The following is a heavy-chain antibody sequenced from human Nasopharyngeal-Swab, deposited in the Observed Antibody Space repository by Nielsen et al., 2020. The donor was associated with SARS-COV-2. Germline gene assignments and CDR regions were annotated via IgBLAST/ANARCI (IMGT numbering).Heavy chain of an antibody. CDR1: GYTFTSYY. Sequence: ASVKVSCKASGYTFTSYYMHWVRQAPGQGLEWMGIINPSGGSTIYAQKFQGRVTMTRDTSTSTVYMELSSLRSEDTAVYYCARDRRGYGMDVWGQGTTVTVSS. CDR3: ARDRRGYGMDV. D-gene: IGHD3-10*01. V-gene: IGHV1-46*01. J-gene: IGHJ6*02. CDR2: INPSGGST.